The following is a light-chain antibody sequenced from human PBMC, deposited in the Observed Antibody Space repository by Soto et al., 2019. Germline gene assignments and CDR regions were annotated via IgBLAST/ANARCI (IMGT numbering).Light chain of an antibody. J-gene: IGLJ2*01. CDR3: SSYTTSSTVA. CDR1: SSDFGGYNY. Sequence: QSALTQSASVSGSPGQSITISCTGTSSDFGGYNYVSWYQQHPDKAPKLMIFEVSNRPSGVSNRFSGSKSGNTASLTISGLLPEDQPDYYCSSYTTSSTVAFGGGTKLTVL. V-gene: IGLV2-14*01. CDR2: EVS.